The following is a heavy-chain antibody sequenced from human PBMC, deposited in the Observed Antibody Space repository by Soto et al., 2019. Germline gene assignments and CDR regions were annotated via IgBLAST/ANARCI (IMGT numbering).Heavy chain of an antibody. CDR3: AKDWGAYQSRYYYGMDV. CDR1: GFTFSSYG. V-gene: IGHV3-30*18. J-gene: IGHJ6*02. Sequence: QVQLVESGGGVVQPGRSLRLSCAASGFTFSSYGMHWVRQAPGKGLEWVAVISYDGSNKYYADSVKGRFTISRDNSKNTLYLQMNSLRAEDTAVYYCAKDWGAYQSRYYYGMDVWGQGTTVTVSS. CDR2: ISYDGSNK. D-gene: IGHD3-16*01.